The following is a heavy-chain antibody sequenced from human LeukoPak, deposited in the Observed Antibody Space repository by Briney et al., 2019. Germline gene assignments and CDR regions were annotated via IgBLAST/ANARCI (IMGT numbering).Heavy chain of an antibody. CDR1: GFTFSDYY. CDR2: ISSSSSYI. Sequence: PGGSLRLSCAASGFTFSDYYMSWIRQAPGKGLKSVSYISSSSSYINYAASVKGRFTISRDNAKNSLYLQMNSLRAEDTAVYYCARDRYILTGYYYFDYWGQGTLVTVSS. CDR3: ARDRYILTGYYYFDY. J-gene: IGHJ4*02. D-gene: IGHD3-9*01. V-gene: IGHV3-11*06.